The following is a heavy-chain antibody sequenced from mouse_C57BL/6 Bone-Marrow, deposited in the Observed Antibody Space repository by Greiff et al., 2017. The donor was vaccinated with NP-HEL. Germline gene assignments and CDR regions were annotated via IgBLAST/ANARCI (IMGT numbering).Heavy chain of an antibody. D-gene: IGHD2-1*01. J-gene: IGHJ4*01. CDR3: ARIYSDAMDY. CDR1: GYTFTSYW. Sequence: QVQLQQPGAELVKPGASVKLSCKASGYTFTSYWMHWVKQRPGQGLEWIGMIHPNSGSTNYNEKFKSKATLTVDKSSSTAYMQLSGLTSEDSAVYYCARIYSDAMDYWGQGTSVTVSS. CDR2: IHPNSGST. V-gene: IGHV1-64*01.